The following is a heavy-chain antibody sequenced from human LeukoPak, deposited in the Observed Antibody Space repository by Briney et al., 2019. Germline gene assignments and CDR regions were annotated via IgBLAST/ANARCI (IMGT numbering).Heavy chain of an antibody. V-gene: IGHV3-21*01. CDR1: GFTFSSYS. D-gene: IGHD1-7*01. Sequence: GGSLRLSCAASGFTFSSYSMTWVRQAPGKGLEWVSSISSSSSYIYYADSVKGRFTISRDNAKNSLYLQMNSPRAEDTAVYYCATIPETTLDYWGQGTLVTVSS. CDR2: ISSSSSYI. CDR3: ATIPETTLDY. J-gene: IGHJ4*02.